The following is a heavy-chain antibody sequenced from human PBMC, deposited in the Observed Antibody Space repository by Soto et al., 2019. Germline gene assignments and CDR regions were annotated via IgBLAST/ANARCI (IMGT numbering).Heavy chain of an antibody. J-gene: IGHJ6*02. CDR3: AKDLGGDYVFYYYYYGMDV. CDR2: ISYDGSNK. Sequence: QVQLVASGGGVVQPGRSLRLSCAASGFTFSSYGMHWVRQAPGKGLEWVSVISYDGSNKYYADSVKGRFTISRDNSKNTLYLQINSLRAEDTSVYYCAKDLGGDYVFYYYYYGMDVWGQGTTVTVSS. V-gene: IGHV3-30*18. CDR1: GFTFSSYG. D-gene: IGHD4-17*01.